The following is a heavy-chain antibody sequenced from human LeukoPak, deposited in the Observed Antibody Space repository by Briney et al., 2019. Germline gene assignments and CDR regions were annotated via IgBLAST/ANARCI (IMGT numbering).Heavy chain of an antibody. CDR1: GFTFSSYG. Sequence: PGGSLRLSCAASGFTFSSYGMSWVRQAPGKGLEWVSGISGSGGSTYYADSVKGRFTISRDNSKNTVYLLMNSLRAEDTAVYYCARADGYIAAAGMGYYYYYYMDVWGKGTTVTVSS. J-gene: IGHJ6*03. CDR2: ISGSGGST. CDR3: ARADGYIAAAGMGYYYYYYMDV. D-gene: IGHD6-13*01. V-gene: IGHV3-23*01.